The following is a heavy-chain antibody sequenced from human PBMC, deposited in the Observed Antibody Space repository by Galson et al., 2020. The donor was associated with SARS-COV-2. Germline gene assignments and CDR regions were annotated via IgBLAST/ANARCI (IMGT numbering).Heavy chain of an antibody. Sequence: PGGSLRLSCAAPGIAISDCWMSWVRQAPGKGLEWVANIKQDGSDKHYVDSVKGRFTISRDNAKNSMYLQMNSLRAEDTAVYYCTTESRGSYDSWGQGTLVSVSS. CDR1: GIAISDCW. CDR3: TTESRGSYDS. J-gene: IGHJ4*02. CDR2: IKQDGSDK. D-gene: IGHD3-10*01. V-gene: IGHV3-7*01.